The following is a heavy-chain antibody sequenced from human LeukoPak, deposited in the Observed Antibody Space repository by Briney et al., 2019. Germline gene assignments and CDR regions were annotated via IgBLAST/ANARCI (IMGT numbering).Heavy chain of an antibody. J-gene: IGHJ4*02. CDR1: GLTFSRYW. D-gene: IGHD3-22*01. CDR2: IKQDGSEK. V-gene: IGHV3-7*03. CDR3: ARDKGDYDTSGSLFVF. Sequence: GGSLRLSCAASGLTFSRYWMSWVRQVPRKGLEWVSNIKQDGSEKYYVDSVKGRFTISRDNAKSSLYLQMNSLRAEDTAVYYCARDKGDYDTSGSLFVFGGQGTLVTVSS.